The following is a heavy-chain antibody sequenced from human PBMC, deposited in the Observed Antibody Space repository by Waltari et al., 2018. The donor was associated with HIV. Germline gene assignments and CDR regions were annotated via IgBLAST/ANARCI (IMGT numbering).Heavy chain of an antibody. CDR1: GLTFSSYG. CDR3: AKEGLNYGSGSYYNYHYDY. J-gene: IGHJ4*02. Sequence: QVQLVESGGGVVQPGRALRLSCAASGLTFSSYGMHWVRLAPGKGVEWVAVRSYEGRNKYYSDSVKGRFTISRDNSKNTLYLQMNSLRAEDTAVYYCAKEGLNYGSGSYYNYHYDYWGQGTLVTVSS. CDR2: RSYEGRNK. V-gene: IGHV3-30*18. D-gene: IGHD3-10*01.